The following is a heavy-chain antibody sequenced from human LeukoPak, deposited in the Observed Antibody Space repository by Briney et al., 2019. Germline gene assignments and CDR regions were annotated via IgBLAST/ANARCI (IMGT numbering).Heavy chain of an antibody. CDR2: INHSGST. CDR3: ASSSSSSLGY. V-gene: IGHV4-34*01. D-gene: IGHD6-6*01. J-gene: IGHJ4*02. CDR1: GGSFSVYY. Sequence: PSETLSLTCAVYGGSFSVYYWSWIRQPPGKGLEWIGEINHSGSTNYNPSLKSRVTISVDTSKNQFSLKLSSVTAADTAVYYCASSSSSSLGYWGQGTLVTVSS.